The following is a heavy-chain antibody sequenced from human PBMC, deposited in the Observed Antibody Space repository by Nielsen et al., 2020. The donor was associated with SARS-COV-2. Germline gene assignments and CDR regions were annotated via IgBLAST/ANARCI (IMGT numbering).Heavy chain of an antibody. Sequence: ASVKVSCKASGYTFTSYGISWVRQAPGQGLEWMGWISAYNGNTNYAQKLQGRVTMTTDTSTSTAYMELRSLRSDDTAVYYCARVEGRLQYPFYYYGMDVWGQGTTVTVSS. V-gene: IGHV1-18*01. CDR2: ISAYNGNT. CDR1: GYTFTSYG. CDR3: ARVEGRLQYPFYYYGMDV. D-gene: IGHD4-11*01. J-gene: IGHJ6*02.